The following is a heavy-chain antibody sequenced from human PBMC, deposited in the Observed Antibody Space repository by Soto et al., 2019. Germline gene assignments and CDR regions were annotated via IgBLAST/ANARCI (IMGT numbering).Heavy chain of an antibody. CDR1: GGSSSSVGYS. V-gene: IGHV4-30-2*05. D-gene: IGHD3-3*01. CDR3: ARGTYYDFWSGYYRPSYYYYGMDV. J-gene: IGHJ6*02. CDR2: IYHSGST. Sequence: PSETQSLTCAVSGGSSSSVGYSWSWIRQPPGKGLEWIGYIYHSGSTYYNPSLKSRVTISVDTSKNQFSLKLSSVTAADTAVYYCARGTYYDFWSGYYRPSYYYYGMDVWGQGTTVTVSS.